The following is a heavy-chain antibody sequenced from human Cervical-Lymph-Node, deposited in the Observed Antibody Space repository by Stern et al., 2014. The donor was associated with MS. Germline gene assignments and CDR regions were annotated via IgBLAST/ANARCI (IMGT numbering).Heavy chain of an antibody. CDR3: AHRRTAFYFFDY. J-gene: IGHJ4*02. D-gene: IGHD3-10*01. CDR2: IFGDDEK. V-gene: IGHV2-5*02. CDR1: GFSLNTDGVA. Sequence: QVTLKESGPALVKPTQSLTLTCTFSGFSLNTDGVAVGWIRQPPGKAPEWLAFIFGDDEKKYSPSLQTRLAISMDTSKNQVVLNMANMDPLDTGTYYCAHRRTAFYFFDYWGQGILVTVSS.